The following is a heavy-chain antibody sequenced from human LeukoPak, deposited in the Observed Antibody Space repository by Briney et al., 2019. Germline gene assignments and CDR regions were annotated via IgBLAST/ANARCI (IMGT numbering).Heavy chain of an antibody. Sequence: PGGSLRLTCAASGFTLSSYSMSWVRQAPGKGLEWVSSISASGGNTYYADSVKGRFTISRDNSKNTLYLQLNSLRAEDTAVYYCAKWASYYSTYSFDYWGQGTLVTVSS. J-gene: IGHJ4*02. V-gene: IGHV3-23*01. CDR1: GFTLSSYS. D-gene: IGHD3-10*01. CDR3: AKWASYYSTYSFDY. CDR2: ISASGGNT.